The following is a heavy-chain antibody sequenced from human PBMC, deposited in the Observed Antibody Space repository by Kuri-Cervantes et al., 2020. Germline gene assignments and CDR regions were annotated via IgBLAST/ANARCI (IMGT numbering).Heavy chain of an antibody. D-gene: IGHD3-22*01. J-gene: IGHJ3*02. V-gene: IGHV4-39*01. CDR1: GGSVSSGSYY. Sequence: GSLRLSCTVSGGSVSSGSYYWGWIRQPPGKGLEWIGSIYYSGSTYYNPSLKSRVTISVDTSKNQFSLKLSSVTAADTAVYYCARVPRYYDSSDQNAFDIWGQGTMVTVSS. CDR2: IYYSGST. CDR3: ARVPRYYDSSDQNAFDI.